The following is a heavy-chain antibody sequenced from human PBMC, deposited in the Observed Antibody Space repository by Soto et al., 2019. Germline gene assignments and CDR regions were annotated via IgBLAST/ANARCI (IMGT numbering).Heavy chain of an antibody. CDR3: ARAPYSSSSAFDY. J-gene: IGHJ4*02. D-gene: IGHD6-6*01. Sequence: PVGSLRLSCAASGFTVGSNYMSWVRQAPGKGLEWVSVIYSGGSTYYADSVKGRSTISRDNSKNTLYLQMNSLRAEDTAVYYCARAPYSSSSAFDYWGQGTLVTVSS. CDR1: GFTVGSNY. V-gene: IGHV3-53*01. CDR2: IYSGGST.